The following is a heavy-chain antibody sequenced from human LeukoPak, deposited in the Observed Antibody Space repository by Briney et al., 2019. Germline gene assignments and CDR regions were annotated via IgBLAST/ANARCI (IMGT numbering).Heavy chain of an antibody. Sequence: PGGSLRLSCAASGFTFSSYEMNWVRQAPGKGLEWVSYISSSGSTIYCADSVKGRFTISRDNAKNSLYLQMNSLRAEDTAVYYCARPSSSWNFGAFDIWGQGTMVTVSS. CDR3: ARPSSSWNFGAFDI. D-gene: IGHD6-13*01. CDR1: GFTFSSYE. V-gene: IGHV3-48*03. J-gene: IGHJ3*02. CDR2: ISSSGSTI.